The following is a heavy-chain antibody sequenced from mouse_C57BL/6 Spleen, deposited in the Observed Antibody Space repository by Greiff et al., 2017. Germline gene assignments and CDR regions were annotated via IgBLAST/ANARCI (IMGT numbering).Heavy chain of an antibody. J-gene: IGHJ4*01. CDR1: GFNIKNTY. CDR2: IDPANGNT. Sequence: EVQRVESVAELVRPGASVKLSCTASGFNIKNTYMHWVKQRPEQGLEWIGRIDPANGNTKYAPKFQGKATITADTSSNTAYLQLSSLTSEDTAIYYCAPAYYSHYYAMDYWGQGTSVTVSS. D-gene: IGHD2-12*01. V-gene: IGHV14-3*01. CDR3: APAYYSHYYAMDY.